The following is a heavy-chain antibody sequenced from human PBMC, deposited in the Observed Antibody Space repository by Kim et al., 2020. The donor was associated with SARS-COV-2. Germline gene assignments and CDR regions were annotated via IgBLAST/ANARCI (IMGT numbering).Heavy chain of an antibody. CDR2: IYYSGST. CDR1: GGSISSSSYY. D-gene: IGHD1-26*01. CDR3: ALWGEEWELLGYAFDI. Sequence: SETLSLTCTVSGGSISSSSYYWGWIRQPPGKGLEWIGSIYYSGSTYYNPSLKSRVTISVDTSENQFSLKLSSVTAADTAVYYCALWGEEWELLGYAFDISGEGTMVTVSS. V-gene: IGHV4-39*01. J-gene: IGHJ3*02.